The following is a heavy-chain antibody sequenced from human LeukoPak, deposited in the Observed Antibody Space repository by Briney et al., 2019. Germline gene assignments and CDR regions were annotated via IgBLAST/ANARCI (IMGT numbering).Heavy chain of an antibody. D-gene: IGHD3-22*01. CDR2: ISGSGGST. Sequence: GGSLRLSCAASGFTFSGYAMSWVRQAPGKGLEWVSAISGSGGSTYYADSVKGRFTISRDNSKNTLYLQMNSLRAEDTAVYYCATETYYYDTRDFDYWGQGTLVTVSS. J-gene: IGHJ4*02. CDR3: ATETYYYDTRDFDY. CDR1: GFTFSGYA. V-gene: IGHV3-23*01.